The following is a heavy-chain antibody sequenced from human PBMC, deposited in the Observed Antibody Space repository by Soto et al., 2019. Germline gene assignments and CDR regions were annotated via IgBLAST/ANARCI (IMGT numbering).Heavy chain of an antibody. V-gene: IGHV1-69*12. CDR2: IIPIFGTA. J-gene: IGHJ4*02. Sequence: QVQLVQSGAEVKKPGSSVKVSCKASGGTFSSYAISWVRQAPGQGLEWMGGIIPIFGTANYAQKFQGRVTLTADESTSTAYMELRSLSPENTAVYYSARESRYCSRGSCYFLPGIDFWVEGTLVTAS. CDR3: ARESRYCSRGSCYFLPGIDF. CDR1: GGTFSSYA. D-gene: IGHD2-15*01.